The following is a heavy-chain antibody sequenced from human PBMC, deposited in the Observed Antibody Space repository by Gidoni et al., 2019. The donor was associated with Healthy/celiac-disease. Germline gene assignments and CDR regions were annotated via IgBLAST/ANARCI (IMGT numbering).Heavy chain of an antibody. Sequence: EVQLVESGGGLVQPGGSLRLSCAASGFTFSSYSMNWVRQAPGKGLEWVSYISSSSSTIYYADSVKGRFTISRDNAKNSLYLQMNSLRDEDTAVYYCARDPVTMVRGVIITGYYGMDVWGQGTTVTVSS. CDR2: ISSSSSTI. CDR1: GFTFSSYS. V-gene: IGHV3-48*02. CDR3: ARDPVTMVRGVIITGYYGMDV. D-gene: IGHD3-10*01. J-gene: IGHJ6*02.